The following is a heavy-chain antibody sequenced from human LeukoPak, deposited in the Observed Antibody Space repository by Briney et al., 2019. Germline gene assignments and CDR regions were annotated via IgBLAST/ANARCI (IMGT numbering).Heavy chain of an antibody. CDR1: GFTFSSEA. CDR2: ISPAGGTT. V-gene: IGHV3-23*01. D-gene: IGHD3-3*01. J-gene: IGHJ4*02. Sequence: GGSLRLSCAVSGFTFSSEAMGWVRQLPGGGLEWVSTISPAGGTTYYADSVKGRFTISRDNSKNTLYLQMNSLRAEDTAVYYCAKDLMAGSVVWSGSDFDYWGQGTLVTVSS. CDR3: AKDLMAGSVVWSGSDFDY.